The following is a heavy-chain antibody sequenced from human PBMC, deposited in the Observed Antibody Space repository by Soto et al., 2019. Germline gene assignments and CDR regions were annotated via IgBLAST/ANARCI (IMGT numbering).Heavy chain of an antibody. CDR1: GFTFSSYA. V-gene: IGHV3-23*01. CDR3: AKCGRTFYYYYYGMDV. CDR2: ISGSGGST. J-gene: IGHJ6*02. Sequence: GGSLRLSCAASGFTFSSYAMSWVRQAPGKGLEWVSAISGSGGSTYYADSVKGRFTISRDNSKNTLYLQMNSLRAEDTAVYYCAKCGRTFYYYYYGMDVWGQVPKVTVSS. D-gene: IGHD2-15*01.